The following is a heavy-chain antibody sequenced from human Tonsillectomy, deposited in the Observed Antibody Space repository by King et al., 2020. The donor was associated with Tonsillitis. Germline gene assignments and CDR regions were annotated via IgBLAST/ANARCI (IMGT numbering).Heavy chain of an antibody. CDR1: GGSISTTSYY. CDR3: ARLRQQLARLYFDY. V-gene: IGHV4-39*07. J-gene: IGHJ4*02. Sequence: PQLQESGPGLVKPSETLSLTCTVSGGSISTTSYYWGWIRQPPGKGLEWIGNIDYSGSTYYNPSLKSRVTISVDTSKNQFSLKLSSVTAADTAVYYCARLRQQLARLYFDYWGQGTLVTVSS. CDR2: IDYSGST. D-gene: IGHD6-13*01.